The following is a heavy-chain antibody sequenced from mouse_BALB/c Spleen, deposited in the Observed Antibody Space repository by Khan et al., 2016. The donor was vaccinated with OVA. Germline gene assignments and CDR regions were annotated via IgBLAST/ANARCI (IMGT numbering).Heavy chain of an antibody. J-gene: IGHJ2*01. CDR1: GYSITSGYA. CDR3: AGGNYYGYYFDY. V-gene: IGHV3-2*02. D-gene: IGHD1-1*01. CDR2: ISYSGGT. Sequence: EVQLQESGPGLVKPSQSLSLTCTVTGYSITSGYAWNWIRQFPGNKLEWMGYISYSGGTSYNPSLKSRISITRDPSKNQFFLQLNSVTTEDTATYYCAGGNYYGYYFDYWGQGTPLTVSS.